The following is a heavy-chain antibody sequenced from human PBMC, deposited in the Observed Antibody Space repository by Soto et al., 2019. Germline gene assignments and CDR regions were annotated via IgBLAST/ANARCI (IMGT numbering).Heavy chain of an antibody. CDR3: ARKDYYGSGIYYFDY. CDR1: GYTFNKYP. Sequence: VASVKVSCKASGYTFNKYPMHWVRQAPGQGLEWMGWINAANGDTGYSQKFQDRVTLTRDTSASTAYMELSSLRSEDTAVYYCARKDYYGSGIYYFDYWGQGTLVTVSS. V-gene: IGHV1-3*01. J-gene: IGHJ4*02. CDR2: INAANGDT. D-gene: IGHD3-10*01.